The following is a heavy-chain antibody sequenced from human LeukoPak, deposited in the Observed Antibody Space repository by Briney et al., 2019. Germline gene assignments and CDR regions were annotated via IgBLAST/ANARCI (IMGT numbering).Heavy chain of an antibody. J-gene: IGHJ3*02. Sequence: SVKVSCNASGGTFSSYAISWVRQAPGQGLEWMGGIIPIFGTANYAQKFQGRVTITADESTSTAYMELSSLRSEDTAVYYCARDLSGLGPYDAFDIWGQGTMVTVSS. CDR2: IIPIFGTA. D-gene: IGHD3-10*01. CDR3: ARDLSGLGPYDAFDI. CDR1: GGTFSSYA. V-gene: IGHV1-69*01.